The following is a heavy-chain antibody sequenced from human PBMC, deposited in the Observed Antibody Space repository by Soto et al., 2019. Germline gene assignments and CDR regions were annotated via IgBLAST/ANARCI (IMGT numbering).Heavy chain of an antibody. CDR1: GYTFTGYY. Sequence: ASVKVSYKASGYTFTGYYMHWVRQAPGQGLEWMGWINPNSGGTNYAQKFQGWVTMTRDTSISTAYMELSRLRSDDTAVYYCARVRNLETTSGSTGYYYYGMDVWGQGTTVTVSS. CDR2: INPNSGGT. V-gene: IGHV1-2*04. CDR3: ARVRNLETTSGSTGYYYYGMDV. J-gene: IGHJ6*02. D-gene: IGHD1-7*01.